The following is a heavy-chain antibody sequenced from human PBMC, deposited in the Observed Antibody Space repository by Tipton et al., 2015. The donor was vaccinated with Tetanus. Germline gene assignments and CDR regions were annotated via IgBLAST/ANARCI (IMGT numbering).Heavy chain of an antibody. V-gene: IGHV4-39*01. D-gene: IGHD4-17*01. Sequence: TLSLTCTVSGESISSSSYYWGWIRHHPGRGLEWIASISNSGTSYNNPSFGSRVTISVDTSKNQFSLKLNSVTAADTAVYYCARPSTTVTPRAFDVWGQGTMVTVSS. CDR2: ISNSGTS. CDR3: ARPSTTVTPRAFDV. J-gene: IGHJ3*01. CDR1: GESISSSSYY.